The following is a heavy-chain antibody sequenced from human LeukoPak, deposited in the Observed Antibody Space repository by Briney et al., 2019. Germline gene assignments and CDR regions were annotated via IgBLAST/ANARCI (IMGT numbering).Heavy chain of an antibody. V-gene: IGHV1-18*01. CDR1: GYTFTSYG. J-gene: IGHJ5*02. D-gene: IGHD2-2*01. CDR2: ISAYNGNT. CDR3: ARTGQGYCSSTSCYSWFDP. Sequence: GASVKVSCKASGYTFTSYGISWVRQAPGQGLEWMGWISAYNGNTNYAQKLQGRVTMTTDTSTSTAYMELRSLRSDDTAVYYCARTGQGYCSSTSCYSWFDPWGQGTLVTVSS.